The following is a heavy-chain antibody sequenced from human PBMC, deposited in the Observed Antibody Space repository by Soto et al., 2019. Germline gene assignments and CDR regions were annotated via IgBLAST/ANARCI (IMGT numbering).Heavy chain of an antibody. V-gene: IGHV1-18*01. J-gene: IGHJ4*01. D-gene: IGHD3-22*01. CDR1: GYTFTSYG. CDR3: ARVSYDSSGYIPYYFDY. Sequence: ASVKVSCKASGYTFTSYGISWVRQAPGQGLEWMGWISAYNGNTNYAQKLQGRVTMTTDTSTSTAYMELRSLRSDDTAVYYCARVSYDSSGYIPYYFDYWSHGTLVTVSS. CDR2: ISAYNGNT.